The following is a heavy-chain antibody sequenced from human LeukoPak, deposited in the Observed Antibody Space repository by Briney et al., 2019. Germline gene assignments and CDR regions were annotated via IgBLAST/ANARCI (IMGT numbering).Heavy chain of an antibody. V-gene: IGHV3-21*01. D-gene: IGHD4-17*01. CDR2: ISSSSSYI. Sequence: GGSLRLSCAASGFTFRSYSMNWVRQAPGKGLEWVSSISSSSSYIYYADSVKGRFTISRDNAKNSLYLQMNSLRAEDTAVYYCARGDDYGDHGAFDIWGQGTMVTVSS. CDR1: GFTFRSYS. J-gene: IGHJ3*02. CDR3: ARGDDYGDHGAFDI.